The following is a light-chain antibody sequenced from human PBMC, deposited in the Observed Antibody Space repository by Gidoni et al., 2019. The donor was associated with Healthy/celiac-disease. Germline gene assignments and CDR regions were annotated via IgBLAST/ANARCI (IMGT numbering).Light chain of an antibody. Sequence: DIQMTQSPSSLSASVGDRVTITCPASQDISNYLNWYQQKPGKAPKLLIYDSSNLETGVPSRFSGRGSGTDFTFTISSLQPEDIATYYCQQYDNLPITFGQGTRLEIK. CDR2: DSS. CDR3: QQYDNLPIT. J-gene: IGKJ5*01. V-gene: IGKV1-33*01. CDR1: QDISNY.